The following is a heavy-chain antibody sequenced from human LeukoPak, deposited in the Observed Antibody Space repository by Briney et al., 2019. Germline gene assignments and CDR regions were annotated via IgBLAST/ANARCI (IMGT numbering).Heavy chain of an antibody. J-gene: IGHJ6*02. D-gene: IGHD5-18*01. Sequence: SETLSLTCTVSGGSISSYYWSWIRQPAGKGLEWIGYIYYSGSTNYNPSLKSRVTISVDTSKNQFSLKLSSVTAADTAVYYCARVTAWGSGMDVWGQGTTVTVSS. CDR1: GGSISSYY. CDR2: IYYSGST. CDR3: ARVTAWGSGMDV. V-gene: IGHV4-59*01.